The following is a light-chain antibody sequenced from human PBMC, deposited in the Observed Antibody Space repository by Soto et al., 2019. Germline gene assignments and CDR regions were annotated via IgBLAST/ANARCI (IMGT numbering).Light chain of an antibody. CDR1: DSNIGGGA. CDR3: AAWDDSLGGQV. V-gene: IGLV1-44*01. J-gene: IGLJ1*01. CDR2: SDN. Sequence: QSVLPQPPSASGTPGQGVTISCSGSDSNIGGGAVNWYQHLPGTAPKLLIFSDNQRPSGVPDRFSGSRSGTSASLAISGLQSEDEADYYCAAWDDSLGGQVFGTGTRSPS.